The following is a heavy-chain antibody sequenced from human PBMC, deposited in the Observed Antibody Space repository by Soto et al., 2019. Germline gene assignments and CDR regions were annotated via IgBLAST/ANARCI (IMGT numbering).Heavy chain of an antibody. CDR1: GFTFINYA. Sequence: EVQLLESGGGLVQPGGSLRLSCVGSGFTFINYAMNWVRQTPGKGLEWVSTISGGGDRTFDADTVKGRFTISRGNSKKTVNLQMNSLRADDTAVYYCARKVLGSTSRPDWWYFDLWGRGTLVTVSS. CDR3: ARKVLGSTSRPDWWYFDL. D-gene: IGHD2-2*01. J-gene: IGHJ2*01. V-gene: IGHV3-23*01. CDR2: ISGGGDRT.